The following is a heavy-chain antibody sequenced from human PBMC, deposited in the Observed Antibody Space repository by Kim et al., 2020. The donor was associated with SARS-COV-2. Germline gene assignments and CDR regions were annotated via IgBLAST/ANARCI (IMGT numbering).Heavy chain of an antibody. CDR2: IYYSGST. CDR3: ARHFSGYYGSGRPLFDY. CDR1: GGSISSSSYY. V-gene: IGHV4-39*01. D-gene: IGHD3-10*01. J-gene: IGHJ4*02. Sequence: SETLSLTCTVSGGSISSSSYYWGWIRQPPGKGLEWIGSIYYSGSTYYNPSLKSRVTISVDTSKNQFSLKLSSVTATDTAVYYCARHFSGYYGSGRPLFDYWGQGTLVTVSS.